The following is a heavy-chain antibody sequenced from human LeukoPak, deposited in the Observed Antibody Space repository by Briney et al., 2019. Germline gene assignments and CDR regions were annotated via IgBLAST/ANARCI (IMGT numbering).Heavy chain of an antibody. CDR1: GYSFTSYW. V-gene: IGHV5-51*01. Sequence: GESLQISCKGSGYSFTSYWIGWVRQMPGKGLEWMGIIYPGDSDTRYSPSFQGQVTISADKSISTAYLQWSSLKASDTAMYYCARQRPPWHGASDAFDIWGQGTMVTVSS. CDR2: IYPGDSDT. D-gene: IGHD4-17*01. J-gene: IGHJ3*02. CDR3: ARQRPPWHGASDAFDI.